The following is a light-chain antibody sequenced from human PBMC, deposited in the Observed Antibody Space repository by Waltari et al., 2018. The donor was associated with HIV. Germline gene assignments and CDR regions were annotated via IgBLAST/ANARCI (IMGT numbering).Light chain of an antibody. CDR2: WAS. CDR3: QQYYSTPYT. J-gene: IGKJ2*01. CDR1: QSLLYSSNKKNY. Sequence: DIVITQSPESLTVSWGEWAIITCKSSQSLLYSSNKKNYLAWYQQKPGQPPKLLIYWASTRESGVPDRFSASVSGTDFTLTIGSLQAGDAAVYYCQQYYSTPYTFGQGTKLEIK. V-gene: IGKV4-1*01.